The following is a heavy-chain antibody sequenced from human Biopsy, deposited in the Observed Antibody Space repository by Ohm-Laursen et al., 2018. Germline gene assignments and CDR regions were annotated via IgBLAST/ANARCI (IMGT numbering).Heavy chain of an antibody. CDR2: IYDRGSTA. Sequence: GTLSLTCTVSGDSVSSGSFYLTWIRQPPGQGLEYIGYIYDRGSTANYNPPLESRVTMSVDMPKNQSSLKLSSVTAADTAIYYCARGMRSSGWPYFDSWGQGTLVTVSS. J-gene: IGHJ4*02. CDR3: ARGMRSSGWPYFDS. CDR1: GDSVSSGSFY. D-gene: IGHD6-19*01. V-gene: IGHV4-61*01.